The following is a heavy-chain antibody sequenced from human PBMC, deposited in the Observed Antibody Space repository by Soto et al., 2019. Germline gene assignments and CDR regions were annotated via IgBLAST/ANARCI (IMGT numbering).Heavy chain of an antibody. J-gene: IGHJ3*02. Sequence: SVKVSCKASGGTFSSYAISWVRQSPGQGLEWMGGIIPIFGTANYAQKFQGRVTITADESTSTAYMELSSLRSEDTAVYYCARVRSRWGGSFDAFDIWGQGTMVTVSS. CDR2: IIPIFGTA. CDR1: GGTFSSYA. D-gene: IGHD1-26*01. V-gene: IGHV1-69*13. CDR3: ARVRSRWGGSFDAFDI.